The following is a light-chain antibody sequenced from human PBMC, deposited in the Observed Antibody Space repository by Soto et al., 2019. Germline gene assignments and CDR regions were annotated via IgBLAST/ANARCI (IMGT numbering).Light chain of an antibody. CDR3: TSWTTSTTMI. Sequence: QSVLTQPASVSGSPGQSITITCTGTRSDIGAYNFVSWYQQHPGEVPKLMLYDVSIRPSGVSNRFSGSKSGNTASLTISGLQAEDEADYYCTSWTTSTTMIFGGVTKLTVL. V-gene: IGLV2-14*03. CDR1: RSDIGAYNF. CDR2: DVS. J-gene: IGLJ2*01.